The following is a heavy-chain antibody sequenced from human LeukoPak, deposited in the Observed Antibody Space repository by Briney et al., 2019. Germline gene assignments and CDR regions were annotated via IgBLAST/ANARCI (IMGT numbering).Heavy chain of an antibody. CDR2: ISNDGSNK. CDR3: AREDFYFDY. V-gene: IGHV3-30-3*01. J-gene: IGHJ4*02. CDR1: GFSFSSFP. D-gene: IGHD3/OR15-3a*01. Sequence: GGSLRLSCAASGFSFSSFPMHWVHQAPGKGLEWVAAISNDGSNKYYADSVKGRFSISRHNSKNTLYLQMNSLSAEDTAVYYCAREDFYFDYWGQGALVTVSS.